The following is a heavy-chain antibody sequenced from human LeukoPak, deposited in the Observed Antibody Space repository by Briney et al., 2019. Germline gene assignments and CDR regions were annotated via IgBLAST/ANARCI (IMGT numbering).Heavy chain of an antibody. CDR2: IMPLFNTA. CDR3: ARVDRYHYYLDV. CDR1: GGTFSSYS. V-gene: IGHV1-69*05. Sequence: SVMVSCKASGGTFSSYSITWVRQAPGQGLEWMGGIMPLFNTANYAQQFQGRVTITTDESTSTAYMELSSLRFEDTAMYYCARVDRYHYYLDVWGKGTTVTVSS. J-gene: IGHJ6*03.